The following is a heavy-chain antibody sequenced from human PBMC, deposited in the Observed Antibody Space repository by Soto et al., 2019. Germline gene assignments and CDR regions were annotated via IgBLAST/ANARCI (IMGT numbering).Heavy chain of an antibody. Sequence: ASVKVSCKASGYTFTSYYMHWVRQAPGQGLEWMGIISPSGGSTSYAQKFQGRVTMTRDTSTSTVYMELSSLRSEDTAVYYCARGLPYFDFWSGYYTGWFDPWGQGTLVTVSS. V-gene: IGHV1-46*01. CDR3: ARGLPYFDFWSGYYTGWFDP. J-gene: IGHJ5*02. CDR2: ISPSGGST. CDR1: GYTFTSYY. D-gene: IGHD3-3*01.